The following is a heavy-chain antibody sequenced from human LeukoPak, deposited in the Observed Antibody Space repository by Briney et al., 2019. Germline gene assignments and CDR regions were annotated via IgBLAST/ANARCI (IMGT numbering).Heavy chain of an antibody. CDR3: ARAGSYFDISGYYFY. CDR1: GFTVGSNT. Sequence: GGSLRLSCAASGFTVGSNTMSWVRQAPGKGLEWVSIIYSGGSTSYADSVKGRFTISRDNSKNTLYLQMNSLRTEDTAVYYCARAGSYFDISGYYFYWGQGTLVTVSS. CDR2: IYSGGST. D-gene: IGHD3-22*01. J-gene: IGHJ4*02. V-gene: IGHV3-66*01.